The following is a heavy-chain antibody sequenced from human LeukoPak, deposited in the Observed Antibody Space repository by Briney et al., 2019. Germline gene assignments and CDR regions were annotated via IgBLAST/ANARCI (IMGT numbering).Heavy chain of an antibody. CDR2: ISGFGGST. Sequence: GGSLRLSCAASGFTFNSYIMNWVRQAPGKGLEWVSSISGFGGSTYYADSVKGRFTISRDNSKNTLYLQMNSLRAEDTAVYYCARTYYDFWSGSRNIYYFDYWGQGTLVTVSS. CDR1: GFTFNSYI. D-gene: IGHD3-3*01. CDR3: ARTYYDFWSGSRNIYYFDY. J-gene: IGHJ4*02. V-gene: IGHV3-23*01.